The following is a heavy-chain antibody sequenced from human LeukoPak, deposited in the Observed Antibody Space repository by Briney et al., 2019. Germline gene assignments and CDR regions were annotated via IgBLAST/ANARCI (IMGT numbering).Heavy chain of an antibody. J-gene: IGHJ6*02. CDR3: ARVLCSGGSCYSNYYYYGMDV. Sequence: SVKVSCKASGGTFSIYAISWVRQAPGQGLEWMGGIIPIFGTANYAQKFQGRVTITADESTSTAYMELSSLRSEDTAVYYCARVLCSGGSCYSNYYYYGMDVWGQGTTVTVSS. V-gene: IGHV1-69*01. CDR1: GGTFSIYA. CDR2: IIPIFGTA. D-gene: IGHD2-15*01.